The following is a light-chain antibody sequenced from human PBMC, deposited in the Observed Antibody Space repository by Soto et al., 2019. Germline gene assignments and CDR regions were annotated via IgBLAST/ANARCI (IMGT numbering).Light chain of an antibody. V-gene: IGKV3-15*01. CDR1: QIVSSKY. CDR2: DAS. CDR3: QQYNDWPPWT. J-gene: IGKJ1*01. Sequence: EIVMTQSPATLSVSPGERATLSCRAIQIVSSKYLAWYQQKPGQVPRLLIYDASTRATGIPARFSGSGSGTDFTLTISSLQSEDFAVYYCQQYNDWPPWTFGQGTKVHIK.